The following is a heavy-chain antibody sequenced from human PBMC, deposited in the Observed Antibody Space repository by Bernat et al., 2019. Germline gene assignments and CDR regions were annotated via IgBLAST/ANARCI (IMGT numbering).Heavy chain of an antibody. D-gene: IGHD3-22*01. Sequence: EVQLVESGGGLVQPGGSLRLSCAASGFTFSSYAMSWVRQAPGKGLEWVSAISDSGGSTYYADSVKGRFTISRDNSKNTLYLQMNSLRAEDTAVYYCAKAQYYYYDSSGYYYFDYWGQGTLVTVSS. CDR3: AKAQYYYYDSSGYYYFDY. J-gene: IGHJ4*02. CDR2: ISDSGGST. CDR1: GFTFSSYA. V-gene: IGHV3-23*04.